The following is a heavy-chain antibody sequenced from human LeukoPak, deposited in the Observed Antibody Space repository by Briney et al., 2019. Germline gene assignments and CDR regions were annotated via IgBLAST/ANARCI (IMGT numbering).Heavy chain of an antibody. D-gene: IGHD6-6*01. CDR1: GYTFTGYY. J-gene: IGHJ3*02. CDR3: ARDRNSGSPLDI. Sequence: ASVKVSCKASGYTFTGYYIHWVRQAPGQGLEWMGWIYPYGGGTNYAQNFQGRVTMTRDTSISTAYMELSSLKSDDTAVYYCARDRNSGSPLDIWGQGTMLTVSS. V-gene: IGHV1-2*02. CDR2: IYPYGGGT.